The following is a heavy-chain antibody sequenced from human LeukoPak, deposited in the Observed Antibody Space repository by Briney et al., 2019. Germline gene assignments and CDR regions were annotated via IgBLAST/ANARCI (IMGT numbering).Heavy chain of an antibody. V-gene: IGHV6-1*01. CDR1: GYSVSSNSAA. Sequence: SQTVSLTCAISGYSVSSNSAAWNWIRQSPSRGLEWMGRTYYRSKWYNDYAVSVKSRITINPDTSKNQFSLQLNSVTPEDTAVYYCARSTGYSSSWYFDYWGQGTLVTVSS. CDR3: ARSTGYSSSWYFDY. CDR2: TYYRSKWYN. J-gene: IGHJ4*02. D-gene: IGHD6-13*01.